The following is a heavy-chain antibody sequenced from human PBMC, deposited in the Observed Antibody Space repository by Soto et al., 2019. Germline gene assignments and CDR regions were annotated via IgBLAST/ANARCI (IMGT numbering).Heavy chain of an antibody. CDR1: GFTFSSYA. CDR3: AKEHCLMVRGHYYYYGMDV. CDR2: ISGSGGST. J-gene: IGHJ6*02. Sequence: EVQLLESGGGLVQPGGSLRLSCAASGFTFSSYAMSWVRQAPGKGLEWVSAISGSGGSTYYADSVKGRFTISRDNSKNTLYLQMNSLRAEDTAVYYCAKEHCLMVRGHYYYYGMDVWGQGTTVTVSS. V-gene: IGHV3-23*01. D-gene: IGHD3-10*01.